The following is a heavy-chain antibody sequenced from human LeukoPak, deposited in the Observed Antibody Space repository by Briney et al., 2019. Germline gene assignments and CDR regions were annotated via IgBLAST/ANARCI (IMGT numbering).Heavy chain of an antibody. CDR2: INDDGTTT. CDR3: ARSQMDV. CDR1: GFIFSAYW. V-gene: IGHV3-74*01. J-gene: IGHJ6*02. Sequence: GGSLRLSCAASGFIFSAYWMLWVRQVPGKGLVWVSRINDDGTTTNYADSVKGRFTISRDNAKNTLYLQMSSLRAEDTAIYYCARSQMDVWAQGTRVTVP.